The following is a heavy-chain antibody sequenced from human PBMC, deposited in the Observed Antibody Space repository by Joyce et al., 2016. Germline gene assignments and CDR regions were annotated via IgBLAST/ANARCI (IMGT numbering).Heavy chain of an antibody. CDR1: GFTFSSDA. D-gene: IGHD3-3*01. CDR2: ISASGGST. Sequence: GFTFSSDAMSWVRQAPGKGLEWVSTISASGGSTYYADSVKGRFTISRDNSEDSLYLHMNSLRAEDTAVYYCATWAPTNYDFWSGYSYYFDNWGQGTLVTVSS. V-gene: IGHV3-23*01. CDR3: ATWAPTNYDFWSGYSYYFDN. J-gene: IGHJ4*02.